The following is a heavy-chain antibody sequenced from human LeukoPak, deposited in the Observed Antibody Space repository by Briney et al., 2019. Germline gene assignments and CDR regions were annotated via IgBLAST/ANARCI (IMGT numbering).Heavy chain of an antibody. D-gene: IGHD3-10*01. CDR1: GFTFSGYA. CDR2: ISGSGGST. CDR3: AKARRVRGVTFDY. Sequence: PGGSLRLSCEASGFTFSGYAMSWVRQAPGKGLEWVSAISGSGGSTYYADSVKGRFTISRDNSKNTLYLQMNSLRAEDTAVYYCAKARRVRGVTFDYWGQGTLVTVSS. J-gene: IGHJ4*02. V-gene: IGHV3-23*01.